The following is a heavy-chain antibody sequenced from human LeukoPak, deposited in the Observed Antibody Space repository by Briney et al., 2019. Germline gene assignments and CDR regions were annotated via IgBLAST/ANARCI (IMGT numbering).Heavy chain of an antibody. CDR3: AKAYTTGLEP. Sequence: GGSLRVSCATFGFAFNTYGMHWVRQAPGKGMEWVAFIKYDGSNKHNAESVKGRFTISRDNSKNTLYLQMNSLRAEDTAVYYCAKAYTTGLEPWGQGTLVTVSS. CDR1: GFAFNTYG. J-gene: IGHJ5*02. V-gene: IGHV3-30*02. CDR2: IKYDGSNK. D-gene: IGHD4-17*01.